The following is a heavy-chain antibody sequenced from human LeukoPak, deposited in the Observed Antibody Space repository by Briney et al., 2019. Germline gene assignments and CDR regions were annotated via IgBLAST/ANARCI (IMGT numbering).Heavy chain of an antibody. J-gene: IGHJ4*02. CDR3: ARDESSGRPN. D-gene: IGHD6-19*01. Sequence: ASVKVSCKASGGTFSSYAISWVRQAPGQGLEWMGRIIPIFGTADYAQKFQGRVTITTDESTSTAYMELSSLRSEDTAVHYCARDESSGRPNWGQGTLVTVSS. V-gene: IGHV1-69*05. CDR2: IIPIFGTA. CDR1: GGTFSSYA.